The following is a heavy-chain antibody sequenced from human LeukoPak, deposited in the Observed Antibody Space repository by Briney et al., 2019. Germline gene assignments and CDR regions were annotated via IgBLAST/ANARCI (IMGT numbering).Heavy chain of an antibody. J-gene: IGHJ5*02. D-gene: IGHD3-3*01. Sequence: SETLSLTCAVYGGSLSNYFWSWIRQPPGKGLEWIGEINDSGTTNFNPSLKNRVNLSVDTSKKQYSLEVSSMTAADTAVYYCVRHGFSTRFDPWGHGTLVTVSS. CDR3: VRHGFSTRFDP. CDR2: INDSGTT. V-gene: IGHV4-34*01. CDR1: GGSLSNYF.